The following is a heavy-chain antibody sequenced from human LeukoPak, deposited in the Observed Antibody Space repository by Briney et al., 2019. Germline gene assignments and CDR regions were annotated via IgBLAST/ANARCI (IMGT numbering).Heavy chain of an antibody. CDR3: AKVRNSSGWYYYGMDV. V-gene: IGHV3-23*01. J-gene: IGHJ6*02. D-gene: IGHD6-19*01. CDR1: GFTFSSYA. Sequence: GGSLRLSCAASGFTFSSYAMSWVRQAPGKGLEWVSAISGSGGSTYYADSVKGRFTISRDISKNTLYLQMNSLRAEDTAVYYCAKVRNSSGWYYYGMDVWGQGTTVTVSS. CDR2: ISGSGGST.